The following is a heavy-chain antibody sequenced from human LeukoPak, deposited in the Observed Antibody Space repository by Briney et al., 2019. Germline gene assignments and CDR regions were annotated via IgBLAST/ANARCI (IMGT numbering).Heavy chain of an antibody. CDR1: GGSISGSTYY. V-gene: IGHV4-39*01. CDR3: ASAIQSWLPTLFDY. Sequence: SETLSLTCTVSGGSISGSTYYWGWIRQPPGKGLEWIGSIFYSGNTYYNPSLKSRVTMSVDTSKNQFSLKLSSVTAADTAVYYCASAIQSWLPTLFDYWGQGTLVTVSS. CDR2: IFYSGNT. D-gene: IGHD5-18*01. J-gene: IGHJ4*02.